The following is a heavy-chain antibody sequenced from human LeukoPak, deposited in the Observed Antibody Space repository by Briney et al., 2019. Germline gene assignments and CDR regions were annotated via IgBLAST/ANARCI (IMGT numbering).Heavy chain of an antibody. CDR3: ARDDRSGDTAMSFHR. V-gene: IGHV1-18*01. CDR1: GYTFTSYG. D-gene: IGHD5-18*01. CDR2: ISGYNGDA. Sequence: ASVKVSCKASGYTFTSYGINWVRQAPGQGPEWMGWISGYNGDAIYAQKLQGRVTLTTDTPPPTAYMELRSLKCDDTAVYYCARDDRSGDTAMSFHRWGQGTLVTVSS. J-gene: IGHJ1*01.